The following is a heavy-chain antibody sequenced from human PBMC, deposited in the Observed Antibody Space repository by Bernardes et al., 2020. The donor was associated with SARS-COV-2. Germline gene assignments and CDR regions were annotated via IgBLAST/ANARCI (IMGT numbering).Heavy chain of an antibody. CDR2: IIPVVGRA. J-gene: IGHJ5*02. CDR3: ARVTGTTSANWFDP. Sequence: SVKVSCHASGGTLSSYAISWVRQAPGQGLEWMGRIIPVVGRANYAQKFQGRVTITADRSTSTAYMELSSLTSEDTAIYYCARVTGTTSANWFDPWGQGTLVAVSS. V-gene: IGHV1-69*04. CDR1: GGTLSSYA. D-gene: IGHD1-1*01.